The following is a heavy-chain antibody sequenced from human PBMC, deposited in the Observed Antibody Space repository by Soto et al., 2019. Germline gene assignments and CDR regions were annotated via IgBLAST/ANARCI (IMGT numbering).Heavy chain of an antibody. CDR2: ISVSGDTT. J-gene: IGHJ5*02. Sequence: PGGSLRLSCAASGFSFSSYWMHWVRQAPGKGLEWVSAISVSGDTTYYADSVKGRFTISRDNSKNTLYLQMNTLRAEDTAVYYCAKNRNTGVAGTSCWFGPWGQGTLVTVSS. CDR3: AKNRNTGVAGTSCWFGP. CDR1: GFSFSSYW. V-gene: IGHV3-23*01. D-gene: IGHD6-19*01.